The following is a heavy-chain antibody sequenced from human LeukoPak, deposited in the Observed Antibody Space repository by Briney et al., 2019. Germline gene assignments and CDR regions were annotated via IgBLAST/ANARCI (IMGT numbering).Heavy chain of an antibody. CDR1: GCTFTSYG. V-gene: IGHV1-8*03. J-gene: IGHJ5*02. CDR3: ARGRGSRIAAAGKYNWFDP. CDR2: MNPNSGNT. D-gene: IGHD6-13*01. Sequence: GASVKVSCKASGCTFTSYGISWVRQATGQGLEWMGWMNPNSGNTGYAQKFQGRVTITRNTSISTAYMELSSLRSEDTAVYYCARGRGSRIAAAGKYNWFDPWGQGTLVTVSS.